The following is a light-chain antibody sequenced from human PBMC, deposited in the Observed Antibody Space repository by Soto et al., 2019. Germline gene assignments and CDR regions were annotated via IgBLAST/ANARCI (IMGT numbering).Light chain of an antibody. J-gene: IGLJ3*02. CDR3: CSYAGSTTWV. Sequence: QSVLTQPASVSGSPGQSITNSCTGTSSDVGSYNLVSWYQQHPGKAPKLMIYEGSKRPSGVSTRFSGSKSGNTASLTISGLQAEDEADYYCCSYAGSTTWVFGGGTKLTVL. V-gene: IGLV2-23*01. CDR1: SSDVGSYNL. CDR2: EGS.